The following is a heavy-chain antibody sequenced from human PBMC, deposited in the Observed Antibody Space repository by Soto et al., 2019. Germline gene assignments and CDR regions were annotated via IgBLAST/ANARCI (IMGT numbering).Heavy chain of an antibody. V-gene: IGHV3-33*01. CDR2: IRFDGTDE. CDR1: KSIITGYG. D-gene: IGHD1-1*01. CDR3: ARDGIRRTAFRGFIDY. J-gene: IGHJ4*02. Sequence: PGGSKRHSNAASKSIITGYGGHWIRQKQGKGLEWVAVIRFDGTDEHYADSVKGRFTISRDNSKNMLYLQMSSLRVEDTALYYFARDGIRRTAFRGFIDYRGQGTLVTLSS.